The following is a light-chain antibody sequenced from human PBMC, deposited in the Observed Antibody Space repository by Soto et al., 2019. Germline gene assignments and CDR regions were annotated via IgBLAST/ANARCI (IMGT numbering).Light chain of an antibody. CDR3: SSYKRSSTLV. V-gene: IGLV2-14*01. CDR2: DVS. J-gene: IGLJ2*01. Sequence: QSALTQPASVSGSPGQSITISCTGTSSDIGGYNYVSWHQQHPGKVPKLMIYDVSNRPSGISSRFSGSKSGNTASLTISGLQPEDEADYYCSSYKRSSTLVFGGGTKLTVL. CDR1: SSDIGGYNY.